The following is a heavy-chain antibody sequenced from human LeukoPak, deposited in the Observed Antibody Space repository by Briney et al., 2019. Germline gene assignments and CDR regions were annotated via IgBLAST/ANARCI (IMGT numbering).Heavy chain of an antibody. CDR2: IYYSGST. D-gene: IGHD2-15*01. V-gene: IGHV4-39*07. J-gene: IGHJ4*02. CDR3: ARGELLQNYFDY. Sequence: SETLSLTCTVSGGSISSNSYYWGWIRQPPGKGLEWIGSIYYSGSTYYNPSLKSRVTISVDTSKNQFSLKLSSVTAADTAVYYCARGELLQNYFDYWGQGTLVTVSS. CDR1: GGSISSNSYY.